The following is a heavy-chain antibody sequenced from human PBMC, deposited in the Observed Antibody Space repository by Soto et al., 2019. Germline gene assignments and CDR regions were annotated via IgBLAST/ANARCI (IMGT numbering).Heavy chain of an antibody. CDR2: IIPILGIA. J-gene: IGHJ4*02. Sequence: SVKVSCKASGGTFSSYTMSWVRQAPGQGLEWMGRIIPILGIANYAQKFQGRVTITADKSTSTAYMELSSLRSEDTAVYYCARPSSLYYYDSSGYYPFDYWGQGTLVTVSS. V-gene: IGHV1-69*02. CDR3: ARPSSLYYYDSSGYYPFDY. CDR1: GGTFSSYT. D-gene: IGHD3-22*01.